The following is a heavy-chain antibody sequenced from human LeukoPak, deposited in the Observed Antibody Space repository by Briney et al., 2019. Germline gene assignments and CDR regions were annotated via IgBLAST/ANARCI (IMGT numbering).Heavy chain of an antibody. CDR3: ARDRVIVVEKTFDY. CDR1: GYTFTGYY. J-gene: IGHJ4*02. Sequence: ASVKVSCKASGYTFTGYYMHWVRQAPGQGLEWMGWINPNSGGTNYAQKFQGRVTMTRDTSISTAYMELSRLRSDDTAVYYCARDRVIVVEKTFDYWGQGTLVTVSS. V-gene: IGHV1-2*02. CDR2: INPNSGGT. D-gene: IGHD3-22*01.